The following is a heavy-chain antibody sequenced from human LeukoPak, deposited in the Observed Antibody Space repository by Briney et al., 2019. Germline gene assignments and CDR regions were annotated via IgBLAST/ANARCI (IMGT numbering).Heavy chain of an antibody. CDR1: EFTFSSYW. V-gene: IGHV3-7*03. CDR3: ARDTTGGDYFDY. Sequence: GGSLRLSCAASEFTFSSYWMSWVRQAPGKGLEWVANIKQDGSEKYYVDSVKGRFTISRDNAKNSLYLQMNSLRAEDTAVYYCARDTTGGDYFDYWGQGTLVTVSS. J-gene: IGHJ4*02. CDR2: IKQDGSEK. D-gene: IGHD1-14*01.